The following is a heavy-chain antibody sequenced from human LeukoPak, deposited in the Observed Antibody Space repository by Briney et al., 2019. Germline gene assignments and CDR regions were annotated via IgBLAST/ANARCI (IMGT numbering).Heavy chain of an antibody. V-gene: IGHV1-69*05. CDR1: GGTFSSYA. D-gene: IGHD1-26*01. CDR2: IIPIFGTA. J-gene: IGHJ4*02. CDR3: ASGPSLVGATTFDY. Sequence: SVKVSCKASGGTFSSYAISWVRQAPGQGLEWMGGIIPIFGTANYAQKFQGRVTITTDESTSTAYMEPSSLRSEDSAVYYCASGPSLVGATTFDYWGQGTLVTVSS.